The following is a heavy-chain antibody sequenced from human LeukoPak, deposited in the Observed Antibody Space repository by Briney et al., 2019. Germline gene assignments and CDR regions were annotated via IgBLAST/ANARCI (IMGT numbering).Heavy chain of an antibody. J-gene: IGHJ6*02. Sequence: SQTLSHTRAISGDCASSNIATWHSIRQSPSRGLEWLGRTYYRSKWYNDYAVSVKSRITINTDTSKKQFSLQLNSVTPEDTAVYYCARALAAAGRYYYHGMDVWGQGTTVTVSS. CDR3: ARALAAAGRYYYHGMDV. D-gene: IGHD6-13*01. V-gene: IGHV6-1*01. CDR2: TYYRSKWYN. CDR1: GDCASSNIAT.